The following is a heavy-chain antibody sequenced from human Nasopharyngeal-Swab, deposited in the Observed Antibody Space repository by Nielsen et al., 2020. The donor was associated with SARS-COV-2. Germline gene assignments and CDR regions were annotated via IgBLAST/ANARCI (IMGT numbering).Heavy chain of an antibody. Sequence: ASVKVSCKASGYTFTSYGISWVRQAPGQGLEWMGWISAYNGNTNYAQKLQGRVTMTTDTSTSTAYMELRSLRSDDTAVYYCARYESRAELYYSDYWGQGTRVTVSS. CDR3: ARYESRAELYYSDY. D-gene: IGHD1-26*01. CDR1: GYTFTSYG. CDR2: ISAYNGNT. J-gene: IGHJ4*02. V-gene: IGHV1-18*01.